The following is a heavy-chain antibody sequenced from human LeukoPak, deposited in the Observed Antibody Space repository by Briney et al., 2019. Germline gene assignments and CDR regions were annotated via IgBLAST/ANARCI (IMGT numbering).Heavy chain of an antibody. CDR1: GFTFSSYA. D-gene: IGHD3-22*01. CDR3: AKGSGYYPEGSDY. Sequence: GGSPRLSCAASGFTFSSYAMSWVSQAPGKGLEWVSGISGSGGSTYYADSVKGRFTISRDNSKNTLYLQMNSLRAEDTAVYYCAKGSGYYPEGSDYWGQGTLVTVSS. CDR2: ISGSGGST. V-gene: IGHV3-23*01. J-gene: IGHJ4*02.